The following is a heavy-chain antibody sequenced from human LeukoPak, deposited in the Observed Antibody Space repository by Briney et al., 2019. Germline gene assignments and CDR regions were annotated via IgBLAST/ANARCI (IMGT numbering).Heavy chain of an antibody. V-gene: IGHV4-59*08. J-gene: IGHJ4*02. Sequence: SETQSLTCTVSGGSISSYYWSWIRQPPGKELEWIGYIYYSGSTNYNPSLKSRVTISVDTSKNQFSLKLSSVTAADTAVYYCARLRVAVAGFDYWGQGTLVTVSS. D-gene: IGHD6-19*01. CDR2: IYYSGST. CDR1: GGSISSYY. CDR3: ARLRVAVAGFDY.